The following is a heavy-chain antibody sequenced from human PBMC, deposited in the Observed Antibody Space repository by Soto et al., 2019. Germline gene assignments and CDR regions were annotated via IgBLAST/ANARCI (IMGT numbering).Heavy chain of an antibody. Sequence: ASVKASCRASGYTFTIYGISGVRQAPGQGLEGRGWISAYNGNTNYAQKPQRRVTMTTDTSTSTAYMELRSLSSDDTAVYSCACVVEGYSSSGNRYLGQGTLVTVSS. CDR1: GYTFTIYG. CDR3: ACVVEGYSSSGNRY. CDR2: ISAYNGNT. V-gene: IGHV1-18*01. D-gene: IGHD6-13*01. J-gene: IGHJ4*02.